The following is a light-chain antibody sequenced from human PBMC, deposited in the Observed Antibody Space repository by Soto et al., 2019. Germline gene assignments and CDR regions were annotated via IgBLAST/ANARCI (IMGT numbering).Light chain of an antibody. V-gene: IGKV1-39*01. CDR2: GAS. CDR3: QQSYSTPRT. Sequence: DIQMTQSPSSLSASVGDRVTITCRASQSISSYLNWYQQKPGKAPKLLIYGASSLQSGVPSRFSGSGSGTDFTLTISSLQPEDFETDYCQQSYSTPRTFGQGTKVEIK. CDR1: QSISSY. J-gene: IGKJ1*01.